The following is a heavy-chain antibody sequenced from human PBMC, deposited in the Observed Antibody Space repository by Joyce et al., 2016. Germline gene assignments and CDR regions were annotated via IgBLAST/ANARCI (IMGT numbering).Heavy chain of an antibody. J-gene: IGHJ6*02. CDR2: IIPFCGAA. V-gene: IGHV1-69*12. Sequence: QVLLVQSGATVKRPGSSLKVSCKSSGGAFSNFTVNWVRQAPGQRLEWMGGIIPFCGAAKYAEHFQGRVTLTADLSTRTAFMDLSSLTSADTAVYYCARGGTSSDHFFFYTLDIWGPGTTVIVSS. CDR1: GGAFSNFT. CDR3: ARGGTSSDHFFFYTLDI. D-gene: IGHD1-14*01.